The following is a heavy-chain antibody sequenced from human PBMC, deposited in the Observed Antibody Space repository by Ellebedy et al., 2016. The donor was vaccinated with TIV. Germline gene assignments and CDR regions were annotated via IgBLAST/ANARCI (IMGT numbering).Heavy chain of an antibody. V-gene: IGHV3-7*03. D-gene: IGHD2-8*01. CDR3: ARGNGGHPHFDY. J-gene: IGHJ4*02. CDR2: INYDGSVK. CDR1: GFAFSDYW. Sequence: GESLKISXAASGFAFSDYWMSWVRQAPGKGLEWVANINYDGSVKYYVNSVKGRFTISRDNSKNTLYLQMNSLRAEDTAVYYCARGNGGHPHFDYWGQGTLVTVSS.